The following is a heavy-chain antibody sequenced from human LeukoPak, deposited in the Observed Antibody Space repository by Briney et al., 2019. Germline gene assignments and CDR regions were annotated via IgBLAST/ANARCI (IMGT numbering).Heavy chain of an antibody. D-gene: IGHD4-23*01. J-gene: IGHJ4*02. CDR3: VRGNDYGGPHY. CDR2: VNSDGSGT. Sequence: PGGSLRLSCAASGFSFSSNWMHWVRQAPGKGLVWVSRVNSDGSGTSYADSVKGRFTISRDNAKNTLYLQMNSLRAEDAAVYYCVRGNDYGGPHYWGQGTLVTVSS. V-gene: IGHV3-74*01. CDR1: GFSFSSNW.